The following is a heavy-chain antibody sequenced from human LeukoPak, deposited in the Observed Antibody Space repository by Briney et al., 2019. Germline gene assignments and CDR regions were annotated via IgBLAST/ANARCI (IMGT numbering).Heavy chain of an antibody. CDR3: ARETRLYFDL. CDR1: GGSFSGYY. CDR2: IYYSGST. V-gene: IGHV4-59*01. Sequence: SETLSLTCAVYGGSFSGYYWSWIRQPPGKGLEWIGYIYYSGSTNYNPSLKSRVTISVDTSKNQFSLKLSSVTAADTAVYYCARETRLYFDLWGRGTLVTVSS. J-gene: IGHJ2*01.